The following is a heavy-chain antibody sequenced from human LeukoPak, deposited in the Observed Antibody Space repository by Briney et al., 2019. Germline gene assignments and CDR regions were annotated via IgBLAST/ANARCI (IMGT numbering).Heavy chain of an antibody. CDR3: ASRAIGWYRDGNWFDP. J-gene: IGHJ5*02. Sequence: GGSLRLSCAASGFTFSSYAMHWVRQAPGKGLEYVSATSSNGGSTYYANSVKGRFTISRDNSKNTLYLQMGSLRAEDMAVYYCASRAIGWYRDGNWFDPWGQGTLVTVSS. D-gene: IGHD6-19*01. V-gene: IGHV3-64*01. CDR2: TSSNGGST. CDR1: GFTFSSYA.